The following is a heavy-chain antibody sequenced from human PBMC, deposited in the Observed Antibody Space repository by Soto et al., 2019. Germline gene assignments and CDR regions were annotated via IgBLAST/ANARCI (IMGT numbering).Heavy chain of an antibody. J-gene: IGHJ6*02. CDR1: GFTFSSYG. D-gene: IGHD6-13*01. V-gene: IGHV3-30*18. CDR3: AKAEVMLYSSSGNYYYYGMDV. CDR2: ISYDGSNK. Sequence: GGSLRLSCAASGFTFSSYGMHWVRQAPGKGLEWVAVISYDGSNKYYADSVKGRFTISRDNSKNTLYLQMNSLRAEDTAVYYCAKAEVMLYSSSGNYYYYGMDVWGQGTTVTVSS.